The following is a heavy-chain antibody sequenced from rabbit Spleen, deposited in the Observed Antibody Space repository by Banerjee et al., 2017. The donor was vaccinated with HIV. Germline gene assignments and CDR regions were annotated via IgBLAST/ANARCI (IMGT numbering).Heavy chain of an antibody. D-gene: IGHD7-1*01. J-gene: IGHJ6*01. V-gene: IGHV1S40*01. CDR1: GFSFNSGYD. CDR2: IYAGSIGGT. CDR3: ARDTGTSFSTYGMDL. Sequence: QSLEESGGGLVKPGASLTLTCKASGFSFNSGYDMCWVRQAPGKGLEWIACIYAGSIGGTYSAIWAKGRFTISKTSSTTVTLQMTSLTAADTATYFCARDTGTSFSTYGMDLWGQGTLVTVS.